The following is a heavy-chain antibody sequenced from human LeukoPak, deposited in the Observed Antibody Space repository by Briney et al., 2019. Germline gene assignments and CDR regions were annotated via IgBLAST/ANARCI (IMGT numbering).Heavy chain of an antibody. CDR2: IYYSGNT. J-gene: IGHJ6*02. Sequence: PSETLSLTCIVSGGSISSTTYYWGWIRQPPGKRLEWIGSIYYSGNTYYNPSLKSRVTISVDTSKNQFSLKLSSVTAADTAVYYCARGPWGMDVWGQGTTVTVSS. V-gene: IGHV4-39*01. CDR1: GGSISSTTYY. CDR3: ARGPWGMDV.